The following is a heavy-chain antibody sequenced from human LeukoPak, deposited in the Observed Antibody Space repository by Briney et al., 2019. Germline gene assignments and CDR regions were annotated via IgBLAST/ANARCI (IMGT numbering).Heavy chain of an antibody. CDR2: IRYDGSNK. J-gene: IGHJ4*02. V-gene: IGHV3-30*02. D-gene: IGHD3-10*01. CDR1: GFTFSSYG. Sequence: GGSLRLSCAASGFTFSSYGMHWVRQAPGKGLEWVAFIRYDGSNKYYADSVKGRFTISRDNSKNTLYLQMNSLRAEDTAVYYCAKDQGWFGEALDYWGQGTLVTVSS. CDR3: AKDQGWFGEALDY.